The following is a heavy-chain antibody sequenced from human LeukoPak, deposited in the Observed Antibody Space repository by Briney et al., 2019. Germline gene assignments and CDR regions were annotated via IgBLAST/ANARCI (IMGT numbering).Heavy chain of an antibody. V-gene: IGHV1-18*01. CDR3: ARVWMYYYDSSGYYVPYAFDI. CDR1: GYTFTSYG. J-gene: IGHJ3*02. Sequence: ASVKVSCKASGYTFTSYGISWVRQAPGQGLEWMGWISAYNGNTNYAQKLQGRVTMTTDTSTSTAYMELRSLRSDDTAVYYCARVWMYYYDSSGYYVPYAFDIWGQGTMVTVSS. D-gene: IGHD3-22*01. CDR2: ISAYNGNT.